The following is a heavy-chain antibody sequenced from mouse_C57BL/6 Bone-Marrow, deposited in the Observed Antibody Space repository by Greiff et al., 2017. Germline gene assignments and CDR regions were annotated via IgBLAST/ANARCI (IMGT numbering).Heavy chain of an antibody. Sequence: EVMLVESGGGLVKPGGSLKLSCAASGFTFSDYGMHWVRQAPEKGLEWVAYISSGSSTIYYADTVKGRFTISRDNAKNTLFLQMTSLRSEDTAMYYCARRIYYDYDGFAYWGQGTLVTVSA. CDR3: ARRIYYDYDGFAY. V-gene: IGHV5-17*01. J-gene: IGHJ3*01. CDR2: ISSGSSTI. D-gene: IGHD2-4*01. CDR1: GFTFSDYG.